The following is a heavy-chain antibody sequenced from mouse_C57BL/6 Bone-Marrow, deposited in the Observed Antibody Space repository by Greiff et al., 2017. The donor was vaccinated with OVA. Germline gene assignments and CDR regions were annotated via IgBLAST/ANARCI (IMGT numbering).Heavy chain of an antibody. V-gene: IGHV1-63*01. Sequence: VQLVESGAELVRPGTSVKMSCKASGYTFTNYWIGWAKQRPGHGLEWIGDIYPGGGYTNYDEKFKGKAILTADKSSSTAYMQFSSLTPEDSAIYYCARSSYVGPWFAYWGQGTLVTVSA. J-gene: IGHJ3*01. CDR1: GYTFTNYW. CDR3: ARSSYVGPWFAY. D-gene: IGHD1-1*01. CDR2: IYPGGGYT.